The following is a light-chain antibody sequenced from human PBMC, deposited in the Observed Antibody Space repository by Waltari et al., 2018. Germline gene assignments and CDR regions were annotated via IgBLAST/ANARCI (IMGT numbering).Light chain of an antibody. V-gene: IGKV3-20*01. CDR3: QHYESLPVT. J-gene: IGKJ1*01. Sequence: EIVLTQSPGTLSLSPGDRATLSCRASQSISKYLAWYQQKPGQAPSLLIYHASSRAAGIPDRFSGSGSGTDFSLSISRLEPEDFAVYYCQHYESLPVTFGQGTKVEIK. CDR1: QSISKY. CDR2: HAS.